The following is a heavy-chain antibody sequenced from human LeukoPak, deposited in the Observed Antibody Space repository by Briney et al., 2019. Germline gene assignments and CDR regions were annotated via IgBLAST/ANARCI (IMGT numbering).Heavy chain of an antibody. D-gene: IGHD6-13*01. CDR3: AREAGSWPFPFDY. Sequence: GGSLRLSCAASGFTFSSYAMHWVRQAPGKGLEWVAVISYDGSNKYYADSVKGRFTISRDNSKNTLYLQMNSLRAEDTAVYYCAREAGSWPFPFDYWGQGTLVTVSS. V-gene: IGHV3-30-3*01. CDR1: GFTFSSYA. J-gene: IGHJ4*02. CDR2: ISYDGSNK.